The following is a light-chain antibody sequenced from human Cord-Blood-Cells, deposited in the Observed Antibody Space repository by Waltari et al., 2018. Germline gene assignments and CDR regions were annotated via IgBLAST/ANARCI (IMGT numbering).Light chain of an antibody. Sequence: QSVLTQPPSASGTPGQRATISCSGSSSTIGSNTVTWYQQLPGTAPKLLIYSNNQRPSGVPDRFSGSKSGTSASLAISGLQSEDEADYYCSSYTSSSTWVFGGGTKLTVL. V-gene: IGLV1-44*01. CDR2: SNN. J-gene: IGLJ3*02. CDR1: SSTIGSNT. CDR3: SSYTSSSTWV.